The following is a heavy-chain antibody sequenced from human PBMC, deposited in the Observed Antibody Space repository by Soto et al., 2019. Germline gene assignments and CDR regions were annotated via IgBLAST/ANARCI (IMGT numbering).Heavy chain of an antibody. CDR2: MYHSGST. V-gene: IGHV4-30-2*01. CDR1: GGSISSGGYS. J-gene: IGHJ6*02. Sequence: PSETLSLTCAVSGGSISSGGYSWSWIRQPPGKGLEWIGYMYHSGSTYYNPSLKSRVTISIDRSKNQFSLKLSSVTAADTAVYYCSRVGIQLWSDPRAYYGMDVWGQGTTVTVSS. D-gene: IGHD5-18*01. CDR3: SRVGIQLWSDPRAYYGMDV.